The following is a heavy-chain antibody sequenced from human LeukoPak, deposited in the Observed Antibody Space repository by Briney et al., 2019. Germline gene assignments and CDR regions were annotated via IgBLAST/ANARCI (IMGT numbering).Heavy chain of an antibody. CDR3: ARARYGSSGIDY. V-gene: IGHV1-3*03. Sequence: GASVKVSCKASGYTFTSYAMHWVRQAPGQRLEWMGWINAGNGNTKYSQEFQGRVTITRDTSASTAYMELSSLRSEDMAVYYCARARYGSSGIDYWGQGTLVTVSS. CDR1: GYTFTSYA. CDR2: INAGNGNT. D-gene: IGHD3-22*01. J-gene: IGHJ4*02.